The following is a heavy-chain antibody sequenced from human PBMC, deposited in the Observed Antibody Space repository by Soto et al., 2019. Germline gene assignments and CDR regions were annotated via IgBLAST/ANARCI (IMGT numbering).Heavy chain of an antibody. Sequence: GGSLRLSCAASGFTFSSYAMSWVRQAPGKGLEWVSAISGSGGSTYYADSVKGRFTISRDNSKNTLYLQMNSLRAEDTAVYYCAKAKPRREQLWLERDYYYGMDVWGQGTTVTVSS. CDR2: ISGSGGST. D-gene: IGHD5-18*01. V-gene: IGHV3-23*01. CDR1: GFTFSSYA. J-gene: IGHJ6*02. CDR3: AKAKPRREQLWLERDYYYGMDV.